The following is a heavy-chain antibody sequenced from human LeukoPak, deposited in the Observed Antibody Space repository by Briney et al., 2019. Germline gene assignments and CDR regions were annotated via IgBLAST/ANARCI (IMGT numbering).Heavy chain of an antibody. Sequence: SETLSLTCAVYGGSFSGYYWSWIRQPPGKGLEWIGSIYYSGSTYYNPSLKSRVTISVDTSKNQFSLKLSSVTAADTAVYYCARVRVRGVLFDYWGQGTLVTVSS. J-gene: IGHJ4*02. CDR3: ARVRVRGVLFDY. CDR2: IYYSGST. V-gene: IGHV4-34*01. D-gene: IGHD3-10*01. CDR1: GGSFSGYY.